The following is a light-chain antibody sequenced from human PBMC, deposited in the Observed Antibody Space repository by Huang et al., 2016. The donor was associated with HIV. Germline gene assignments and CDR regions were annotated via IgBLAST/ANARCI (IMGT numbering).Light chain of an antibody. CDR3: QQRSNRPPLT. V-gene: IGKV3-11*01. J-gene: IGKJ4*01. CDR1: QSVSSY. Sequence: EIILTQSTATLSLSPGERATLSCRASQSVSSYLAWYQQKPGQAPRLLIYDASHRATGIPARFSCSGSGTDFTLTISSLEPEDFAVYYCQQRSNRPPLTFGGGTKVEIK. CDR2: DAS.